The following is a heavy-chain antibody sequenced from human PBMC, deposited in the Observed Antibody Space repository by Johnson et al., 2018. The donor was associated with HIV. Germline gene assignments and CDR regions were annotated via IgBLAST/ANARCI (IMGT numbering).Heavy chain of an antibody. CDR3: AKGLGTGDGCDI. V-gene: IGHV3-23*04. Sequence: VQLVESGGTLVQPGGSLRVSCVASGFSFSSDVMTWVRQAPGKGLEWVSVVSGSGGTTYYADSVKGRFSISRDNSKNTLYLQMDSLRAEDTALYYCAKGLGTGDGCDIWGQGTLVTVSS. CDR1: GFSFSSDV. J-gene: IGHJ3*02. D-gene: IGHD1-1*01. CDR2: VSGSGGTT.